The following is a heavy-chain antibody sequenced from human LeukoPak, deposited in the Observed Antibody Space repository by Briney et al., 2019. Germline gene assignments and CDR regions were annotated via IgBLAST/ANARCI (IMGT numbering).Heavy chain of an antibody. CDR3: AREGGTVEIGEFDY. CDR1: GFTFSSYA. CDR2: ISGNGVST. D-gene: IGHD1-7*01. J-gene: IGHJ4*02. V-gene: IGHV3-23*01. Sequence: PGGSLRLSCAASGFTFSSYAMSWVRQAPGKGLEWVSGISGNGVSTSYADSVKGLFTISRDNSKNTLYLQMNSLRAEDTAVYYCAREGGTVEIGEFDYWGQGTLVTVSS.